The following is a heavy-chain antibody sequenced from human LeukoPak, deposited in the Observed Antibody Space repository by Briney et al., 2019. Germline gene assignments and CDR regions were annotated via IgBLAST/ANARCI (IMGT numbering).Heavy chain of an antibody. CDR2: IYSGGST. Sequence: PGGSLRLSCAASGFIVSSNYMSWVRQAPGKGLELVSLIYSGGSTYYADSVKGRFTISRDISKNTVYFQMNSLRAGDTAVYYCARVMKEWLCPDYWGQGSLVTVSS. V-gene: IGHV3-53*01. CDR1: GFIVSSNY. J-gene: IGHJ4*02. CDR3: ARVMKEWLCPDY. D-gene: IGHD3-3*01.